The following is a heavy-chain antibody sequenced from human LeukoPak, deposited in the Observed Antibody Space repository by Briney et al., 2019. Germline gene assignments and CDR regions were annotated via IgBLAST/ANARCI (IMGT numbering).Heavy chain of an antibody. V-gene: IGHV4-34*01. D-gene: IGHD2-2*01. Sequence: SETLSLTCAVYGGSFSGYYWSWIRRPPGKGLEWIGEINHSGSTNYNPSLKSRVTISVDTSKNQFSLKLSSVTAADTAVYYCARRSTRLYYYYGMDVWGQGTTVTVSS. CDR1: GGSFSGYY. CDR2: INHSGST. CDR3: ARRSTRLYYYYGMDV. J-gene: IGHJ6*02.